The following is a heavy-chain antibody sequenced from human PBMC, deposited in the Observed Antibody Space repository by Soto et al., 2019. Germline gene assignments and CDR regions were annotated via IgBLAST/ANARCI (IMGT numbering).Heavy chain of an antibody. D-gene: IGHD3-10*01. CDR1: GDPISSYY. Sequence: QVQLQESGPGLVKPSETLSLTCTVSGDPISSYYWSWIRQPPGKGLEWIGYIYYSGSTNYNPSLKSRVTISVDTSKNQFSQTLSSVTAADTAVYYCARARGGYFDYWGQGTLVTVSS. V-gene: IGHV4-59*01. CDR2: IYYSGST. J-gene: IGHJ4*02. CDR3: ARARGGYFDY.